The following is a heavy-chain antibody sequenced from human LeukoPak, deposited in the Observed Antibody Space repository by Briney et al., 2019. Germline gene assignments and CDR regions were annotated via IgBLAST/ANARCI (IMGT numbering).Heavy chain of an antibody. V-gene: IGHV4-39*07. CDR3: ARDRYYDSGSYYN. CDR1: GASISTTTNY. CDR2: INHSGST. D-gene: IGHD3-10*01. J-gene: IGHJ4*02. Sequence: SGTLSPTCSVSGASISTTTNYWRWIRQPPGKGLGWIGEINHSGSTNYNPSLKSRVTISGDTSKNQFSLKLSSVTAADTAVYYCARDRYYDSGSYYNWGQGTLVTVSS.